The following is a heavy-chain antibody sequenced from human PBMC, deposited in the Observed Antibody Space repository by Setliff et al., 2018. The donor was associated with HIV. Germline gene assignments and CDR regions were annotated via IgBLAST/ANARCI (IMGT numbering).Heavy chain of an antibody. D-gene: IGHD3-3*02. CDR1: GFSLSASGVC. V-gene: IGHV2-5*02. CDR3: AHILQDPPSHFYYYFYMDV. CDR2: IYWDDDK. Sequence: SGPTLVNPTQTLTLTCTFSGFSLSASGVCVGWIRQPPGKALEWLALIYWDDDKRYSPSLKSRLTITKDTSKNQVVLTMTNMDPVDTATYYCAHILQDPPSHFYYYFYMDVWGKGTTVTVSS. J-gene: IGHJ6*03.